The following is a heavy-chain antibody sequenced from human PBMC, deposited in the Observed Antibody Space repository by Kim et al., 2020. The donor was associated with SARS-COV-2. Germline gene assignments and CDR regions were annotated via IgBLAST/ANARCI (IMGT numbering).Heavy chain of an antibody. Sequence: YAKAYAASVKGRFTISRDDSKNTAYLQMNSLKTEDTAVYYCTRRGGTCDYWGQGTLVTVSS. CDR3: TRRGGTCDY. J-gene: IGHJ4*02. CDR2: YAK. D-gene: IGHD1-26*01. V-gene: IGHV3-73*01.